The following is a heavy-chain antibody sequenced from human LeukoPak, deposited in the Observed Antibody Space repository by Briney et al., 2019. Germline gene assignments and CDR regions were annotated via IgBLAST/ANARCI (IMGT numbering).Heavy chain of an antibody. CDR3: ARVSLKTSSSWYFSYYYYYYMDV. CDR2: IYTSGST. D-gene: IGHD6-13*01. J-gene: IGHJ6*03. Sequence: SETLSLTCTVSGDSISSGNYYWSWIRQPAGKGLAWIGRIYTSGSTNYNPSLKSRVTISVDTSKNQFSLKLSSVTAADTAVYYCARVSLKTSSSWYFSYYYYYYMDVWGKGTTVTVSS. V-gene: IGHV4-61*02. CDR1: GDSISSGNYY.